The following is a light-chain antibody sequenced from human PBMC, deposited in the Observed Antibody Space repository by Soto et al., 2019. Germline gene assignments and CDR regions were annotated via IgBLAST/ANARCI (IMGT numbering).Light chain of an antibody. CDR1: QSVLYNSNNKNY. J-gene: IGKJ2*01. V-gene: IGKV4-1*01. CDR3: QQYSRTPTYT. CDR2: WAS. Sequence: DIVMTQSPDSLAVSPGERATINCKSSQSVLYNSNNKNYFAWYQQRPGQPPKLLIYWASTRESGVPDRFSGSGSGTDFTLTINNVQAEDVGIYYCQQYSRTPTYTFGQGTKLEIK.